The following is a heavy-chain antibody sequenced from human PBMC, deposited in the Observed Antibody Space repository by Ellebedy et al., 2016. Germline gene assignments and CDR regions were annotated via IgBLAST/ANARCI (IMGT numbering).Heavy chain of an antibody. CDR2: IRGTSSHI. CDR3: ARDRGGTAMVPWYYYGMDV. Sequence: GGSLRLSCAASGFTFSAYNMNWVRQAPGKGLEWVSSIRGTSSHIYYADSVKGRFTISRDNAKNSLYLQMNSLRAEDTAVYYCARDRGGTAMVPWYYYGMDVWGQGTTVTVSS. V-gene: IGHV3-48*01. D-gene: IGHD5-18*01. CDR1: GFTFSAYN. J-gene: IGHJ6*02.